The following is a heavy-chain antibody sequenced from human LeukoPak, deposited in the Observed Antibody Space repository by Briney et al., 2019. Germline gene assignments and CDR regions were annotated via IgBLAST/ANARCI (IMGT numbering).Heavy chain of an antibody. D-gene: IGHD3-22*01. Sequence: GASVKVSCKASGGTFSSYTISWVRQATGQGLEWMGRIIPILGIANYAQKFQGRVTITADKSTSTAYMELSSLRSEDTAVYYCASSYYYDSSEYYFDYWGQGTLVTVSS. J-gene: IGHJ4*02. CDR3: ASSYYYDSSEYYFDY. CDR2: IIPILGIA. V-gene: IGHV1-69*02. CDR1: GGTFSSYT.